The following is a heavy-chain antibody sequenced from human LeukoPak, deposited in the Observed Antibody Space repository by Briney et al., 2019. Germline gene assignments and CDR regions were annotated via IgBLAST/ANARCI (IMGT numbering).Heavy chain of an antibody. CDR1: GYTFTSYG. J-gene: IGHJ3*02. V-gene: IGHV1-18*01. CDR3: ARIGHCSSTSCYHGAFDI. D-gene: IGHD2-2*01. Sequence: ASVKVSCKASGYTFTSYGISWVRQAPGQGLEWMGWISAYNGNTNYAQKLQGRVTMTTDTSTSTAYMELRSLRSDDTAVYYCARIGHCSSTSCYHGAFDIWGQGTMVTVSS. CDR2: ISAYNGNT.